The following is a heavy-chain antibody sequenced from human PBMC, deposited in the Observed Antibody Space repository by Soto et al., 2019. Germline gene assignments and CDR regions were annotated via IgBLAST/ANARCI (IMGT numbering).Heavy chain of an antibody. Sequence: GGSLRLSCAASGFTFSNFGMTWVRQAPGEGLEWVSGISGSGTNTYYAESVKGRFTVSRDNSKDTLFLHIASLKADDTAVYYCAKDEEWPPWRGYFGSWGRGTLVTVSS. V-gene: IGHV3-23*01. CDR2: ISGSGTNT. J-gene: IGHJ4*02. CDR1: GFTFSNFG. D-gene: IGHD3-3*01. CDR3: AKDEEWPPWRGYFGS.